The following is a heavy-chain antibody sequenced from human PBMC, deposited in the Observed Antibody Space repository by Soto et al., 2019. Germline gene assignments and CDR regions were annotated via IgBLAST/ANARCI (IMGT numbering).Heavy chain of an antibody. Sequence: GGSLRLSCAASGFTFGDYAMQWVRQAPGKGLEWVSAISWNSSNIDYADSVKGRFTISRDDAKNSLFLQMNSLRAEDTAVYYCARDLHDSNGYYYYYFDYWGQGTLVTVSS. V-gene: IGHV3-9*01. CDR1: GFTFGDYA. CDR3: ARDLHDSNGYYYYYFDY. D-gene: IGHD3-22*01. CDR2: ISWNSSNI. J-gene: IGHJ4*02.